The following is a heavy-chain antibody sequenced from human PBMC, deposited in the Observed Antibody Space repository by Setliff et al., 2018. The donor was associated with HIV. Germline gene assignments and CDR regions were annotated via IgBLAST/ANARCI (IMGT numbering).Heavy chain of an antibody. CDR1: GFTFNTAW. CDR2: IRSKTDGATT. CDR3: ATEGYNRPLDY. J-gene: IGHJ4*02. V-gene: IGHV3-15*01. D-gene: IGHD5-12*01. Sequence: GSLRLSCAASGFTFNTAWMSWVRQAPGKGLEWVGHIRSKTDGATTDYAAPVKGRFTISRDDSKNTLHLQMNSLKTEDTAIYYCATEGYNRPLDYWGQGTLVTVSS.